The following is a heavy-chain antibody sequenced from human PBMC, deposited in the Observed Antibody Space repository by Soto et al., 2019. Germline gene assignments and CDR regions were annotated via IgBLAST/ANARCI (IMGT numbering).Heavy chain of an antibody. D-gene: IGHD3-10*01. J-gene: IGHJ4*02. V-gene: IGHV3-23*01. Sequence: EVQLLESGGGLVQPGGSLRLSCAASGFTFSSYAMSWVRQAPGKGLEWVSAISGSGGSTYYADSVKGRFNISRDNSKNALYLQTNSLRAEDTAVYYCAKRWFGECIDYWGQGTLVTVSS. CDR3: AKRWFGECIDY. CDR2: ISGSGGST. CDR1: GFTFSSYA.